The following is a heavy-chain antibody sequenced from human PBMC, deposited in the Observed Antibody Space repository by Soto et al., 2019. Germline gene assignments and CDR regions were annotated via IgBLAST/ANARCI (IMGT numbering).Heavy chain of an antibody. D-gene: IGHD3-3*01. J-gene: IGHJ6*02. Sequence: RQMPGKGLEWMGRIDPSDSYTNYSPSFQGHVTISADKSISTAYLQWSSLKASDTAMYYCARMSYDFWSGLYGMDVRGQGTTVTVSS. CDR2: IDPSDSYT. CDR3: ARMSYDFWSGLYGMDV. V-gene: IGHV5-10-1*01.